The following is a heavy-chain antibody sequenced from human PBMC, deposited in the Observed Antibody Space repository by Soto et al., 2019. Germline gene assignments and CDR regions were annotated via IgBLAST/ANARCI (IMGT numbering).Heavy chain of an antibody. V-gene: IGHV3-30*18. CDR3: AKDLEWLVLRYAMDV. CDR1: GFTFSSYG. D-gene: IGHD6-19*01. CDR2: ISYDGSNE. J-gene: IGHJ6*02. Sequence: QVQLVESGGGVVQPGRSLRLSCAASGFTFSSYGMHWVRQAPGKGLKWVALISYDGSNEDYADSVKGRFTISRDNSKKTLYLQMNSLRPEDTAVYYCAKDLEWLVLRYAMDVWGQGTTVTVSS.